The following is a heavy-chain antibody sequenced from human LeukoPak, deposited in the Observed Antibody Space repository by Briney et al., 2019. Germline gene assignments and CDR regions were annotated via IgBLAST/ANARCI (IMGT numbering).Heavy chain of an antibody. CDR1: GFTFSDYY. D-gene: IGHD6-19*01. V-gene: IGHV3-11*04. CDR3: ARVAVAGTIH. J-gene: IGHJ4*02. CDR2: ISSAASAI. Sequence: GGSLRLSCAASGFTFSDYYMSWIRQAPGKGLEWLSYISSAASAIYYADSVRGRLTISRDNTNNSLLLHMNSLRAEDSAVYYCARVAVAGTIHWGQGTLVTVSS.